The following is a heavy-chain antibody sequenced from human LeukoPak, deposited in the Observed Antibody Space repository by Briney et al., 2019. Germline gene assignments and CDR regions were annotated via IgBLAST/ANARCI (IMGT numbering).Heavy chain of an antibody. Sequence: PSETLSLTCTVSGGSISSSSYYWGWIRQPPGKGLEWIGSIYYSGSTYYNPSLKSRVTISVDTSKNQFSLKLSSVTAADTAVYYCARERGSYSGSYYGTAFDIWGQGTMVTVSS. D-gene: IGHD1-26*01. CDR2: IYYSGST. CDR1: GGSISSSSYY. CDR3: ARERGSYSGSYYGTAFDI. J-gene: IGHJ3*02. V-gene: IGHV4-39*07.